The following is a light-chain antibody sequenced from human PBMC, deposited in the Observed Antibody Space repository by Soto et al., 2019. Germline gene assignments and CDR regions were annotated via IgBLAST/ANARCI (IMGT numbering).Light chain of an antibody. Sequence: QSVLTQPPSASGTPGQRVTISCSGSSSNIGSDTVNWYQQFPGTAPKLLIYTNDQRPSGVPDRISGSKSGTSASLAISGLHSEDEADSYCASWDDSLNGPVFGGGTKLTVL. J-gene: IGLJ2*01. CDR1: SSNIGSDT. CDR2: TND. CDR3: ASWDDSLNGPV. V-gene: IGLV1-44*01.